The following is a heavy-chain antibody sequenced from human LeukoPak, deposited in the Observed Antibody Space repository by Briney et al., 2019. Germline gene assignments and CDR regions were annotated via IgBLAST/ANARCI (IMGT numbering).Heavy chain of an antibody. Sequence: GGSLRLSCAVSGLTFSNYEMNWVRQAPGKGLEWVSYISSSGSTIYYADSVKGRFAISRDNAKDSLFLQLNSLRAEDTAVYYCARDSVYYYYYMDVWGKGTTVTVSS. CDR3: ARDSVYYYYYMDV. CDR1: GLTFSNYE. V-gene: IGHV3-48*03. CDR2: ISSSGSTI. J-gene: IGHJ6*03.